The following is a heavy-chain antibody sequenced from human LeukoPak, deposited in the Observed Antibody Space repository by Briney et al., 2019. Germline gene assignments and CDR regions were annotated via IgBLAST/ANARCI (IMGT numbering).Heavy chain of an antibody. CDR1: GFTFSNYA. J-gene: IGHJ4*02. Sequence: GGSLRLSCAASGFTFSNYAMSWVRQAPGKGLEWVSVISISGGSTYYADSVKGRFTISRDNSKNTLCLQMNSLRAEDTAIYYCANRGSGGTYYFGYWGQGTLVTVSS. D-gene: IGHD2-15*01. CDR3: ANRGSGGTYYFGY. CDR2: ISISGGST. V-gene: IGHV3-23*01.